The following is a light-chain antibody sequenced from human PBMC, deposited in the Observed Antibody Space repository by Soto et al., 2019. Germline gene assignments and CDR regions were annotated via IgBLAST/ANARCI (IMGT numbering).Light chain of an antibody. CDR1: QSVTSNY. CDR3: QQYDTSPPLT. V-gene: IGKV3-20*01. Sequence: EIVLTQSPGTLSLYPGDRATLSCRASQSVTSNYLAWYQQKPGQAPRLLLYGASRRAIGIPDRFSGSGSGTDFTLTISRLEPEDFAVYYCQQYDTSPPLTFGGGTKVDIK. J-gene: IGKJ4*01. CDR2: GAS.